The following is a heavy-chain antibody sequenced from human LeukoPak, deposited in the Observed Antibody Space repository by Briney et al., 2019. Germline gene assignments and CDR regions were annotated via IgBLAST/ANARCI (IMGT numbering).Heavy chain of an antibody. CDR2: MNPNSGNT. D-gene: IGHD6-19*01. J-gene: IGHJ4*02. CDR1: GYTFTSYD. CDR3: ARGPTSRGWYQIDY. V-gene: IGHV1-8*01. Sequence: ASVKVSCKASGYTFTSYDINWVRQATRQGLEWMGWMNPNSGNTGYAQKFQGRVTMTRNTSISTAYMELSSLRSEDTAVYYCARGPTSRGWYQIDYWGQGTLVTVSS.